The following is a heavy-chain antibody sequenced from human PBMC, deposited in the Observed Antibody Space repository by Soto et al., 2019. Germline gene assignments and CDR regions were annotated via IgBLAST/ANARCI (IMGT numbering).Heavy chain of an antibody. J-gene: IGHJ2*01. D-gene: IGHD3-10*01. V-gene: IGHV3-30-3*01. CDR3: ARDTVRGSPTFAVWYLDL. CDR1: GFSFSTYA. Sequence: QVQLVESGGGVVQPGRSLRLSCAASGFSFSTYAMHWVRRPPGKGLEWVAFISYDVDSEYYAESVKGRFTISRDNSKNTLYLQMNSLRPEDTALYYCARDTVRGSPTFAVWYLDLWGRGTLVTVSS. CDR2: ISYDVDSE.